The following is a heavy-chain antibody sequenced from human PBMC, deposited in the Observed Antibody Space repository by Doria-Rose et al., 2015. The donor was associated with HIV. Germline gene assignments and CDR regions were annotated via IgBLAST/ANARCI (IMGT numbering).Heavy chain of an antibody. J-gene: IGHJ6*02. D-gene: IGHD1-1*01. CDR1: GGSFSGYY. CDR3: ARGLLRGGWNDVDYYYGMDV. Sequence: QVQLQQWGAGLVKPSETLSLTCAVFGGSFSGYYWSWIRQPPGKGLEWIGVIHHSGSTNYKTSLQSRVSLSLDTSKNLFSLKLSSVTAADTAVYYCARGLLRGGWNDVDYYYGMDVWGQGTTVTVSS. CDR2: IHHSGST. V-gene: IGHV4-34*01.